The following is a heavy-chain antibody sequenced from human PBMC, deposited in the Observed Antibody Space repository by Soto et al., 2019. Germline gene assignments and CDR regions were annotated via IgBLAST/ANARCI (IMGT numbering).Heavy chain of an antibody. J-gene: IGHJ6*02. V-gene: IGHV1-3*01. CDR1: GYTFTSYA. D-gene: IGHD6-19*01. CDR2: INAGNGNT. Sequence: ASVKVSCKASGYTFTSYAMHWVRQAPGQRLEWMGWINAGNGNTKYSQKFQGRVTITRDTSASTAYMELSSLRSEDTAVYYCARGVRKDSSCWSNRAYYYYGMDVWGQGTSVTVSS. CDR3: ARGVRKDSSCWSNRAYYYYGMDV.